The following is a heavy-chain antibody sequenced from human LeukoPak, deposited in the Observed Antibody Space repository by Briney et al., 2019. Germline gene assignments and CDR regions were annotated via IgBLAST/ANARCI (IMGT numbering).Heavy chain of an antibody. D-gene: IGHD3-16*01. Sequence: GGSLRLSCAASGFTVSSTYMNWVRQVPGKGLEWVSVIYGGGTTFYADSVKGRFTVSRDSSKNTLFLQMNSLRAEDTAVYYCARALAFGGWLDPWGRGTLVTVSS. V-gene: IGHV3-53*01. CDR3: ARALAFGGWLDP. CDR1: GFTVSSTY. J-gene: IGHJ5*02. CDR2: IYGGGTT.